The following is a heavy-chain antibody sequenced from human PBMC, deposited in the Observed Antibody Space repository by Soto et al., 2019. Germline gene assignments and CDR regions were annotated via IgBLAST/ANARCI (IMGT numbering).Heavy chain of an antibody. V-gene: IGHV1-69*13. J-gene: IGHJ6*02. CDR2: IIPIFGAA. D-gene: IGHD6-13*01. CDR1: GGTFSSYA. CDR3: ARILGHSTTWYLNALDV. Sequence: SVKVSCKASGGTFSSYAIVWVRQAPGQGLEWMGGIIPIFGAANYAQKFQGRVTVTADESTSTAYMDLSSLRSEDTAVYYCARILGHSTTWYLNALDVWGQGTTVTVSS.